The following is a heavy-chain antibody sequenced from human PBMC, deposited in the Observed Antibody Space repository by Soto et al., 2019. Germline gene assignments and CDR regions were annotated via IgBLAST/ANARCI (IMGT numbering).Heavy chain of an antibody. J-gene: IGHJ6*02. Sequence: GESLKISCKGSGYSFTSYWISWVRQMPGKGLEWMGRIDPSDSYTNYSPSFQGHVTISADKSISTAYLQWSSLKASDTAMYYCASSPRGYCSSTSCRELGNYYGMDVWGQGTPVTVS. V-gene: IGHV5-10-1*01. D-gene: IGHD2-2*01. CDR1: GYSFTSYW. CDR3: ASSPRGYCSSTSCRELGNYYGMDV. CDR2: IDPSDSYT.